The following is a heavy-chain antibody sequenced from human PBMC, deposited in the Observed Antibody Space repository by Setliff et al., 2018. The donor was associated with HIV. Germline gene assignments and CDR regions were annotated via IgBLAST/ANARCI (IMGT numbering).Heavy chain of an antibody. Sequence: PGGSLRLSCAASGFTFSDYWMTWVRQAPGKGLEWVANIKQDGGEKYCVDSVKGRFTISRDNAKNSLYLQMNSLGAEDTAVYYCARGRRVSSNYYYYYYMDVWGKGTTVTVSS. D-gene: IGHD2-2*01. V-gene: IGHV3-7*03. CDR3: ARGRRVSSNYYYYYYMDV. CDR2: IKQDGGEK. CDR1: GFTFSDYW. J-gene: IGHJ6*03.